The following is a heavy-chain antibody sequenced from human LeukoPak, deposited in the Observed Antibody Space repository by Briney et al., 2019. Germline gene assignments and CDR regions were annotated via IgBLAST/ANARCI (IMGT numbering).Heavy chain of an antibody. V-gene: IGHV3-30*04. CDR3: ARVPDSSGWAGDY. J-gene: IGHJ4*02. D-gene: IGHD6-19*01. CDR2: ISKDGSDK. Sequence: GGSQRLSCAASGFTFSSYAIHWVRQAPGKGLEWVAVISKDGSDKYYADSVKGRFTISRDNSRNTLFLHMNSLGGEDTAVYYCARVPDSSGWAGDYWGQGTLVTVSS. CDR1: GFTFSSYA.